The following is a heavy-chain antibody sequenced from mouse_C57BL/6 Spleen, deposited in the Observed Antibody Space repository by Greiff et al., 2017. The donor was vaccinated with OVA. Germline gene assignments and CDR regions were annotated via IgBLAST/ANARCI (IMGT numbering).Heavy chain of an antibody. CDR2: IYPGDGDS. CDR1: GYAFSSHW. CDR3: ARGDGYSDY. Sequence: QVQLQPSGAELVKPGASVKISCQASGYAFSSHWLNRVKQRPGTGLEWIGQIYPGDGDSNYNGKFKGKATLTADKSSSTAYMQLSSLTSEDSAVYFCARGDGYSDYWGQGTTLTVSS. D-gene: IGHD2-3*01. J-gene: IGHJ2*01. V-gene: IGHV1-80*01.